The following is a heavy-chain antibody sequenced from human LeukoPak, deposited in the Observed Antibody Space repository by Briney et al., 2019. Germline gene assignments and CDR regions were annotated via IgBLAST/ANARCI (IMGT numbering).Heavy chain of an antibody. Sequence: ASVKVSCKASGYTFTSYGISWVRQAPGQGLEWMGWINAGNGNTKYSQKFQGRVTITGDTSASTAYMELSSLRSEDTAVYYCARVSGPYSSSWYFGRFDPWGQGTLVTVSS. CDR2: INAGNGNT. J-gene: IGHJ5*02. D-gene: IGHD6-13*01. V-gene: IGHV1-3*01. CDR1: GYTFTSYG. CDR3: ARVSGPYSSSWYFGRFDP.